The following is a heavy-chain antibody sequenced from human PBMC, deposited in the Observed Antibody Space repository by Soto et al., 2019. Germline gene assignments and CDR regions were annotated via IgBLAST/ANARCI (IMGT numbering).Heavy chain of an antibody. CDR1: GFTFSTYS. J-gene: IGHJ4*02. Sequence: HPGGSLRLSCAASGFTFSTYSMNWVRQAPGKGLEWVSYISGSSSTIYYADSVKGRFTISRDNAKNSLYLQMNSLRAEDTAVYYCARDYYGDYYFDYWGQGTLVTVSS. V-gene: IGHV3-48*01. D-gene: IGHD4-17*01. CDR3: ARDYYGDYYFDY. CDR2: ISGSSSTI.